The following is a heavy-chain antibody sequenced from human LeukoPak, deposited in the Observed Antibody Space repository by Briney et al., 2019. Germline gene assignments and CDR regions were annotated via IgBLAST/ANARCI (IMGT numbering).Heavy chain of an antibody. CDR1: GFTFSSYA. D-gene: IGHD2-15*01. Sequence: PGRSLRLSCAASGFTFSSYAMDWVRQATGKGLEWVAVISYDGSNKYYADSVKGRFTISRGNSKNTLYLQMNSLRAEDTAVYYCARPLGYCSGGSCYSSYFDYWGQGTLVTVSS. CDR2: ISYDGSNK. J-gene: IGHJ4*02. CDR3: ARPLGYCSGGSCYSSYFDY. V-gene: IGHV3-30-3*01.